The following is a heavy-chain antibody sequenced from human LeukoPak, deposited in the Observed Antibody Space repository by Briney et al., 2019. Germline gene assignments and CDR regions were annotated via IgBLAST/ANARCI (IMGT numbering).Heavy chain of an antibody. V-gene: IGHV4-39*01. Sequence: RTSETLSLTCTVSGGSISSSSYYWGWIRQPPEKGLEWIGSIHYSGSASYYPSLKSRVTISVDTSKNQFSLKLNSVTAADTAVYYCARHFSPSGYYLSWFDPWGQGTLVTVSS. CDR3: ARHFSPSGYYLSWFDP. CDR1: GGSISSSSYY. J-gene: IGHJ5*02. CDR2: IHYSGSA. D-gene: IGHD3-3*01.